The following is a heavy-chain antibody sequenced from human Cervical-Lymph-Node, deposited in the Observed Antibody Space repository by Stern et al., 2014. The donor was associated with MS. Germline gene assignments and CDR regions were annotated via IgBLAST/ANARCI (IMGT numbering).Heavy chain of an antibody. CDR1: GYTFTTYY. CDR3: ARVLSLATSDS. J-gene: IGHJ4*02. V-gene: IGHV1-46*01. D-gene: IGHD1-1*01. Sequence: QVQLGQSGAEIRKPGASVKISCEASGYTFTTYYMHWVRQAPGPGLEWVALFNPSGGKTTYAQRFQGRVTVTGDTSTSTVYMELTGLRSEDTAVYYCARVLSLATSDSWGQGTLVIVSS. CDR2: FNPSGGKT.